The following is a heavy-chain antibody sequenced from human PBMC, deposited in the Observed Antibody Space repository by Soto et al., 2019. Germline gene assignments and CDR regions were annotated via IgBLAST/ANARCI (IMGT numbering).Heavy chain of an antibody. Sequence: GGSLRLSCEASGFTFSDFGMSWVRQIPGKGLEWVSTVNNDGRNTHYADSVEGRFTISRDNSKNTLYLQMGSLRAEDTAIYYCAKDAGNEESLFDYWGQGTLVTVSS. J-gene: IGHJ4*02. V-gene: IGHV3-23*01. CDR3: AKDAGNEESLFDY. CDR1: GFTFSDFG. CDR2: VNNDGRNT.